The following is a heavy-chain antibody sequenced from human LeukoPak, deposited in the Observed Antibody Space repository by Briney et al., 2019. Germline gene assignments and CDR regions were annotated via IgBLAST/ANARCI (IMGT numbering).Heavy chain of an antibody. CDR1: GGTFSSYA. V-gene: IGHV1-69*13. CDR3: ARNAVPDRPFSGMDV. D-gene: IGHD2-2*01. J-gene: IGHJ6*04. Sequence: SVKVSCKASGGTFSSYAISWVRQAPGQGLEWMGGIIPIFGTANYAQKFQGGVTITADESTSTAYMELSSLRSEDTAVYYCARNAVPDRPFSGMDVWGKGTTVTVSS. CDR2: IIPIFGTA.